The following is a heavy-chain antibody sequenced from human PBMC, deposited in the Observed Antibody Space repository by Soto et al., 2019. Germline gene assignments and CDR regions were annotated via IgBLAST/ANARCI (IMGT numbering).Heavy chain of an antibody. CDR1: GGPIRSYC. Sequence: PSETLSLTCTVSGGPIRSYCWSWIRPPPGKGLEWFEYIYYSGSTNYNPSRKSRVTISLDTSKNQFSLKLSSVTAAETAVYYCARRYGSCFDYWGQGTRVTVSS. V-gene: IGHV4-59*08. CDR3: ARRYGSCFDY. CDR2: IYYSGST. D-gene: IGHD5-18*01. J-gene: IGHJ4*02.